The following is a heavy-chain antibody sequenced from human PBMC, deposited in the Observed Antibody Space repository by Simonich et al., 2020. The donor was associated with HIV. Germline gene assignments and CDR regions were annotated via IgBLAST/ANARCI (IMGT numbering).Heavy chain of an antibody. J-gene: IGHJ4*02. CDR1: HGSFSEYY. Sequence: QVELQQWGAGLLKPSETLSLTCAVFHGSFSEYYWSWLRQPPEKGLEWIGEINHSGITNYNPSLKSRVNIVVDTSKNQFSLKLSAVTAADTAVYFCARTGDRVFDYWGQGILVTVSS. CDR3: ARTGDRVFDY. V-gene: IGHV4-34*01. CDR2: INHSGIT. D-gene: IGHD1-1*01.